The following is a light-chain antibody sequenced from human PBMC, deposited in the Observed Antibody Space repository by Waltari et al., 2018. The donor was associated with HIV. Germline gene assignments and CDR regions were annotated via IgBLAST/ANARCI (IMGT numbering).Light chain of an antibody. Sequence: DIVMTQSPDSLAVSLGERATINCKSSQSLLYSANNKNYLAWSQQKPGPPPKLLIYWASARESGVPDRFSGSGSGTDFTLTISSLQADDVAVYYCHQYFSAPWTFGQGTKVEIK. CDR3: HQYFSAPWT. CDR1: QSLLYSANNKNY. CDR2: WAS. V-gene: IGKV4-1*01. J-gene: IGKJ1*01.